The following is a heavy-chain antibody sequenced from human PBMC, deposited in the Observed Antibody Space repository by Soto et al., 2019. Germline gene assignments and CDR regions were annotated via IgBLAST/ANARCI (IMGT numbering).Heavy chain of an antibody. Sequence: QVQLQESGPGLVQPSGTLSLTCAVSGDSITGDEWWSWVRQPPGKGLEWIGEIHHSGATNYNPSLKRRVTISIDKSKNQCSLKLNSVTAADTAMFYCATQGFYRMGVWGRGTTVTVSS. J-gene: IGHJ6*02. CDR1: GDSITGDEW. CDR2: IHHSGAT. V-gene: IGHV4-4*02. CDR3: ATQGFYRMGV.